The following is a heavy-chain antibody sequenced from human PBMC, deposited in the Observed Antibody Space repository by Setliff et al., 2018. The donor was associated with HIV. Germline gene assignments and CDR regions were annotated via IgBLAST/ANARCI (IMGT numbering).Heavy chain of an antibody. CDR3: ARSIYGSGTYPLDV. V-gene: IGHV4-4*07. CDR1: GNSFSGYH. Sequence: SETLSLTCNYSGNSFSGYHWNWIRHPAGKGLEWLGRIYYTGSTEYNPSLKSRLTMSMDTSKDQFSLRLVSLTTADTAVYYCARSIYGSGTYPLDVWGQGTLVTVSS. CDR2: IYYTGST. J-gene: IGHJ4*02. D-gene: IGHD3-10*01.